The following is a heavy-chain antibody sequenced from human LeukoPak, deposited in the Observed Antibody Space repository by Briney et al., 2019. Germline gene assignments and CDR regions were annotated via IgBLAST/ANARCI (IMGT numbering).Heavy chain of an antibody. D-gene: IGHD5-24*01. CDR2: IWYDGSNK. V-gene: IGHV3-33*06. CDR3: AKSPSRDGYNYGAFDI. CDR1: GFTFSSYG. Sequence: GGSLRLSCAASGFTFSSYGMHWVRQAPGEGLEWVAVIWYDGSNKYYADSVKGRFTISRDNSKNTLYLQMNSLRAEDTAVYYCAKSPSRDGYNYGAFDIWGQGTMVTVSS. J-gene: IGHJ3*02.